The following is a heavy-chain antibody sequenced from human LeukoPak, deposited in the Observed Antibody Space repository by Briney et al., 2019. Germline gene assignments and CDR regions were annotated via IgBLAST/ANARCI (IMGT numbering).Heavy chain of an antibody. J-gene: IGHJ4*02. D-gene: IGHD6-13*01. CDR3: ARARTGSSWHAY. CDR2: IYYSGST. V-gene: IGHV4-59*01. Sequence: SETLSLTCTVCGGSISSYYWSWIRQPPGKGLEWIGYIYYSGSTNYNPSLKSRVTMSVDTSKNQFSLKLSSVTAADTAVYFCARARTGSSWHAYWGQGTLVTVSS. CDR1: GGSISSYY.